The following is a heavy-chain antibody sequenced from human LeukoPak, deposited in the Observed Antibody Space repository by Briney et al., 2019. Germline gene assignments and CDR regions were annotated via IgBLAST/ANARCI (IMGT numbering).Heavy chain of an antibody. CDR1: GFTFSGYA. J-gene: IGHJ4*02. CDR3: VSQLDGTLEY. D-gene: IGHD2-2*01. Sequence: GRSLRLSCAASGFTFSGYAVHWVRQAPGKGLEWVAVISYDGSNDYYADSVKGRFTISRDNSKNTLYLQMNSLRAEDTAVYYCVSQLDGTLEYWGQGTVVTVSS. V-gene: IGHV3-30-3*01. CDR2: ISYDGSND.